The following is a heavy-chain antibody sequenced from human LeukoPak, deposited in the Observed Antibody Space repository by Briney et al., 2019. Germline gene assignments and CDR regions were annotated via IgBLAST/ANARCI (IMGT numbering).Heavy chain of an antibody. J-gene: IGHJ3*02. V-gene: IGHV3-20*04. Sequence: PGGSLRLSCAAPGFTFGDYGMIWVRQAPGKGLEWVSGINWNGGSTAYADSVKGRLTISRDNAKNSLYLQMNSLRAEDTALYYCERSLPPDAFDIWGQGTMVTVSS. CDR3: ERSLPPDAFDI. CDR1: GFTFGDYG. CDR2: INWNGGST.